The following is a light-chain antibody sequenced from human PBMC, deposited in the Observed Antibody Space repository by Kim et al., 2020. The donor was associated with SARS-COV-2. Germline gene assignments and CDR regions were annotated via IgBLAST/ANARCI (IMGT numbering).Light chain of an antibody. CDR3: TSYTGADTVV. CDR1: SSLVGDYNY. V-gene: IGLV2-14*03. Sequence: GQSITISCTGTSSLVGDYNYVSWYHHHPDKAPKLIIYDVSDRPSGVSTHFSGSKSGNPASLTTSGLQAADEADYYCTSYTGADTVVFGGGTKLTVL. CDR2: DVS. J-gene: IGLJ2*01.